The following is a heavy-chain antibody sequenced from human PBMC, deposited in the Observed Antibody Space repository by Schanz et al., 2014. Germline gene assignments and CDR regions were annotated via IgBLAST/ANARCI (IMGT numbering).Heavy chain of an antibody. CDR3: ARTASHDVWRGYIPHYAFDL. CDR2: IDPNST. J-gene: IGHJ3*01. CDR1: GNTLSAYY. Sequence: QEEMVQSGAEVKRPGASVKVSCKASGNTLSAYYIHWIRQAPGQGLEWMGWIDPNSTNYAQKFQGRVTMTSDTSTTTVYMEVNSLTSDDTAVFYCARTASHDVWRGYIPHYAFDLWGQGTVVIVSS. D-gene: IGHD3-3*01. V-gene: IGHV1-2*02.